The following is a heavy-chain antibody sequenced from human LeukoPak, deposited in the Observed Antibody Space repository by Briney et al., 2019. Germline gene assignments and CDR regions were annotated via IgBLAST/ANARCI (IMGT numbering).Heavy chain of an antibody. Sequence: ASVKVSCKASGYTFTNYDINWVRQATGQGLEWMGWMNPNSGNTGYAQKFQGRVTMTRNTSISTAYMELSSLRSEDTAVYYCARGLDTPNSSGWYPLSYYYYMDVWGKGTTVTISS. CDR3: ARGLDTPNSSGWYPLSYYYYMDV. D-gene: IGHD6-19*01. CDR2: MNPNSGNT. V-gene: IGHV1-8*01. CDR1: GYTFTNYD. J-gene: IGHJ6*03.